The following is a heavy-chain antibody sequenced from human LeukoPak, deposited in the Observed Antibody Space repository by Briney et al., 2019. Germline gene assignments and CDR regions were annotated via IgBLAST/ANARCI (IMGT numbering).Heavy chain of an antibody. CDR1: GGSFSGYY. D-gene: IGHD5-18*01. CDR2: INHSGST. CDR3: ARVKGADTAMVYFDY. V-gene: IGHV4-34*01. J-gene: IGHJ4*02. Sequence: SETLSLTCAVYGGSFSGYYWSWIRQPPEKGLEWIGEINHSGSTNYNPSLKSRVTISVDTSKNQFSLKLSSVTAADTAVYYCARVKGADTAMVYFDYWGQGTLVTVSS.